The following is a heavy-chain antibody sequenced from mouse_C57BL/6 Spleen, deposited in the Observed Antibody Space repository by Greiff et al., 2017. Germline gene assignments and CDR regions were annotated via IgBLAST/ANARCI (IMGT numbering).Heavy chain of an antibody. J-gene: IGHJ2*01. CDR1: GYTFTSYW. Sequence: QVQLQQPGAELVMPGASVKLSCKASGYTFTSYWMHWVKQRPGQGLEWIGEIDPSDSYTNYNQKFKGKSTLTVDKSSSTAYMQLSSLTSEDSAVYYCARGDYYGSRRRFDYWGQGTTLTVSA. D-gene: IGHD1-1*01. V-gene: IGHV1-69*01. CDR2: IDPSDSYT. CDR3: ARGDYYGSRRRFDY.